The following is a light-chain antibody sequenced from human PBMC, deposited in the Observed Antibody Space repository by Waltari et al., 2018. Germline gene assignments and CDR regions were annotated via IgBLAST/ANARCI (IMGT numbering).Light chain of an antibody. Sequence: YEQHRGKAPNLRIYDVSKRPAGVSKRLSGSKYGNTASPTISGLQAEDEAEYYCSSYRSSSTLELFGGGTSLTVL. V-gene: IGLV2-14*03. CDR3: SSYRSSSTLEL. J-gene: IGLJ2*01. CDR2: DVS.